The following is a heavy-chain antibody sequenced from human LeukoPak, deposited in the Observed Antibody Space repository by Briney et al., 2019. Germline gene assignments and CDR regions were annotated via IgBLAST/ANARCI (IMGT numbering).Heavy chain of an antibody. Sequence: PSETLSLTCTVSGGSISSYYWSWIRQPPGKGLEWIGYIYYSGGTNYNPSLKSRVTISVDTSKNQFSLKLSSVTAADTAVCYCARDGGYSGYVFDYWGQGTLVTVSS. J-gene: IGHJ4*02. V-gene: IGHV4-59*01. CDR2: IYYSGGT. D-gene: IGHD5-12*01. CDR3: ARDGGYSGYVFDY. CDR1: GGSISSYY.